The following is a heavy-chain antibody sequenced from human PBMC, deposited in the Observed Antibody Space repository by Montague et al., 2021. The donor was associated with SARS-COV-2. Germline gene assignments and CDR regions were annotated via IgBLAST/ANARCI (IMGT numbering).Heavy chain of an antibody. V-gene: IGHV4-39*01. Sequence: SETLSLTCSVSGGSFDSDNFVWGWIRQPPGKRLEWIGVISNGGRTFDXXXVKRRVTISVHTSRNKLSLNVKSVTAADTTVYYCARHRRYDVVTYYPDFWGQGVLSTVSS. J-gene: IGHJ4*02. CDR3: ARHRRYDVVTYYPDF. CDR1: GGSFDSDNFV. CDR2: ISNGGRT. D-gene: IGHD3-9*01.